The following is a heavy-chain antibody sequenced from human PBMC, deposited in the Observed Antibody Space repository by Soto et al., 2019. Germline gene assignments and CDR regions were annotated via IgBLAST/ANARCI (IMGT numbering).Heavy chain of an antibody. V-gene: IGHV1-69*01. Sequence: QVQLVQSGAEVKKPGSSVKVSCKASGGTFSSYAISWVRQAPGQGLEWMGGIIPIFGTANYAQKFQGRVTITEDESTSTAYMELSSLRSEDTAVYYCTRTIFGVVITRPPYDGMDVWGQGTTVTVSS. CDR3: TRTIFGVVITRPPYDGMDV. CDR2: IIPIFGTA. CDR1: GGTFSSYA. J-gene: IGHJ6*02. D-gene: IGHD3-3*01.